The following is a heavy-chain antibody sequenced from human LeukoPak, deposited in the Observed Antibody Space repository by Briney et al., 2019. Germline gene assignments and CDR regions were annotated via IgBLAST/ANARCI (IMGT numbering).Heavy chain of an antibody. CDR2: ISGSGGRT. J-gene: IGHJ4*02. D-gene: IGHD4/OR15-4a*01. CDR3: AKDWACLTSNPFDY. V-gene: IGHV3-23*01. Sequence: GGSLRLSCAASGFTFSSYAMSWVRQAPGKGLEWVSAISGSGGRTYYADSVKGRFTISRDNSKNTLYLQMNSLRAEDTAVYYCAKDWACLTSNPFDYWCQGTLVTVSS. CDR1: GFTFSSYA.